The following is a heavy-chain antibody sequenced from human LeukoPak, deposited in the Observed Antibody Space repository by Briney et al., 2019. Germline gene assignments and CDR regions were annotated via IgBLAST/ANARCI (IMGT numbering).Heavy chain of an antibody. CDR1: GFTFSSYA. V-gene: IGHV3-30*04. D-gene: IGHD3-10*01. CDR2: ISYDGSNK. CDR3: AKGKTYLDAFDI. J-gene: IGHJ3*02. Sequence: PGRSLRLSCAASGFTFSSYAMHWVRQAPGKGLEWVAVISYDGSNKYYADSVKGRFTISRDNSKNTLYLQMNSLRADDTAVYYCAKGKTYLDAFDIWGQGTMVTVSS.